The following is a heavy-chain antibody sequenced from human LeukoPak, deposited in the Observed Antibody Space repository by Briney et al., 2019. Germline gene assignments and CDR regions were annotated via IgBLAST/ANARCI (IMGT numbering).Heavy chain of an antibody. CDR1: GYTFINYG. CDR3: ARYGSRSSSWYGAFDI. V-gene: IGHV1-18*01. D-gene: IGHD6-13*01. CDR2: ISAYNGNT. J-gene: IGHJ3*02. Sequence: GASVKVSCKASGYTFINYGITWVRQAPGQGLEWVGWISAYNGNTNYAQKLQGRVTMTTDTSTSTAYMELRSLRSDDTAVYYCARYGSRSSSWYGAFDIWGQGTMVTVSS.